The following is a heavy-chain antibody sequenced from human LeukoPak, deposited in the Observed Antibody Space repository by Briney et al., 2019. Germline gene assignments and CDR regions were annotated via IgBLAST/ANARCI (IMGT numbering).Heavy chain of an antibody. J-gene: IGHJ4*02. V-gene: IGHV3-23*01. Sequence: GGSLRLSCAASGFTFSSYPMSWVRQAPGKELEWVSLITGSGGTTHYVDSVKGRFTISRDNSKNTLYLQLNGLRADDTAVYYCARERVTTTSFDYWGQGTLVAVSS. CDR1: GFTFSSYP. D-gene: IGHD4-11*01. CDR2: ITGSGGTT. CDR3: ARERVTTTSFDY.